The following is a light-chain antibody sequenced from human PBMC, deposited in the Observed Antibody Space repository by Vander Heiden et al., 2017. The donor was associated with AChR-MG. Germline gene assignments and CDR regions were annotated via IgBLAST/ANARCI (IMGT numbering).Light chain of an antibody. V-gene: IGLV1-40*01. Sequence: QPVLTQPPSASGAPGQRVTISCTGSSSNNGAGHDVHWYQQVPGTAPKLLIYRNTNRPSGVSYRFSGSKSGTSGSLAISGLQAEDEADYYCQSYDSSQRGVFGGGTKLTVL. CDR2: RNT. CDR1: SSNNGAGHD. J-gene: IGLJ2*01. CDR3: QSYDSSQRGV.